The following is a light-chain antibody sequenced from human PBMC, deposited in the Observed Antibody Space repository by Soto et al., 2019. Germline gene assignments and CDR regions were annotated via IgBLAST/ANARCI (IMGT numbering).Light chain of an antibody. CDR2: GAS. V-gene: IGKV3-20*01. J-gene: IGKJ4*01. CDR3: QQYSSSPLT. Sequence: EIVLTPSPATLSLSPGERATLSCRASQTVSNNYLAWYQQKPGQAPRLLIYGASSRATGIPDRFSGSASGTDFTLTISRLEPEDFAVYYCQQYSSSPLTFGQGTKVDI. CDR1: QTVSNNY.